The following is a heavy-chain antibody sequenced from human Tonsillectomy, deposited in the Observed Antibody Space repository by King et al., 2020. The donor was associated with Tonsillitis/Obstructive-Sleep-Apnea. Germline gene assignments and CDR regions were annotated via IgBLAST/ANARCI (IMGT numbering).Heavy chain of an antibody. Sequence: VQLVESGGGLVQPGGSLRLSCAASGFTFSSYWMSWVRQAPGKGLEWVANIKQDGSEKYYVDSVKGRFTISRDNAQNSLYLQMNSLRAEDPAVYYCARDGYCSGGSCSNYGMDVWGQGTTVTVSS. CDR2: IKQDGSEK. J-gene: IGHJ6*02. D-gene: IGHD2-15*01. CDR1: GFTFSSYW. CDR3: ARDGYCSGGSCSNYGMDV. V-gene: IGHV3-7*03.